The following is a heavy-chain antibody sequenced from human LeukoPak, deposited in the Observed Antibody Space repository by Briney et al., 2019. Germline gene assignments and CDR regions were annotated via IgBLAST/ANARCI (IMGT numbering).Heavy chain of an antibody. CDR1: GGTFSSYA. V-gene: IGHV1-69*13. J-gene: IGHJ4*02. CDR2: IIPIFGTA. CDR3: ARVGSSGWYVLVGAFAY. Sequence: ASVKVSCKASGGTFSSYAISWVRQAPGQGLEWMGGIIPIFGTANYAQKFQGRVTITADESTSTAYMELSSLRSEDTAVYYCARVGSSGWYVLVGAFAYWGQGTLVTVSS. D-gene: IGHD6-19*01.